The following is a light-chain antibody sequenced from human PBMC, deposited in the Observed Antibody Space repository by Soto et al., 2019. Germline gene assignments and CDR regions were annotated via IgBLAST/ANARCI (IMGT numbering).Light chain of an antibody. CDR2: KTS. CDR1: QSISVW. CDR3: QHYNDFPRT. V-gene: IGKV1-5*03. Sequence: DIHMTQSPSTLSASVGDRVTITCRASQSISVWLAWYQQKPGKAPNLLIYKTSSLETGVPSRFSGSGSGTEFTLTISSLQPDDFATYYCQHYNDFPRTFGQGTKVEIK. J-gene: IGKJ1*01.